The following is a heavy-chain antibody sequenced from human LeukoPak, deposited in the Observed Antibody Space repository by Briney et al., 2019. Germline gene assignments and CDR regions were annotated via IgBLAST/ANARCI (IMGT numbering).Heavy chain of an antibody. D-gene: IGHD5-24*01. CDR2: INRNGDSA. CDR3: ARALRLDGYKKPPGAFDM. J-gene: IGHJ3*02. V-gene: IGHV1-46*01. Sequence: ASVKVSCKASGYTFSNYYMHWVRQAPGQGLEWMGIINRNGDSASYTQKFQGRVTMTRDTSTSTVYMELSSLRSEDTAVYYCARALRLDGYKKPPGAFDMWGQGTMVTVSS. CDR1: GYTFSNYY.